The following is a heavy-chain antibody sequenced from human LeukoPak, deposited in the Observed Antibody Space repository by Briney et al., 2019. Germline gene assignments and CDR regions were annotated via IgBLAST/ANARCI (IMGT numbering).Heavy chain of an antibody. Sequence: SETLSLTCTVSGYSISSGYYWGWIRQPPGKGLEWMGSIYYSGSTYYNPSLKSRVTISVDTSKNQFSLKLSSVTAADTAVYYCARTRYYYNSRSYGAPYYFDYWGQGTLVTVSS. J-gene: IGHJ4*02. CDR3: ARTRYYYNSRSYGAPYYFDY. D-gene: IGHD3-10*01. CDR2: IYYSGST. CDR1: GYSISSGYY. V-gene: IGHV4-38-2*02.